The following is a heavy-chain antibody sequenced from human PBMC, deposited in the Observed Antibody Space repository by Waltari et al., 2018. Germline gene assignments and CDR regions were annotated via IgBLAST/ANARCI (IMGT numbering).Heavy chain of an antibody. D-gene: IGHD4-17*01. V-gene: IGHV3-23*03. CDR1: GFTFSSYA. CDR3: AKEFSIDYGGKRTPYYYYYMDV. CDR2: IYSGGST. Sequence: EVQLLESGGGLVQPGGSLRLSCAASGFTFSSYAMSWVRPAPGQGLEWVSVIYSGGSTYYADSVKGRFTISRDNSKNTLYLQMNSLRAEDTAVYYCAKEFSIDYGGKRTPYYYYYMDVWGKGTTVTVSS. J-gene: IGHJ6*03.